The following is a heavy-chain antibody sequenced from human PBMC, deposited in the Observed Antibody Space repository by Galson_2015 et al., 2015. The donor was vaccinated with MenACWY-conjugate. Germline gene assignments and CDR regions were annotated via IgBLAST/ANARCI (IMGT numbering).Heavy chain of an antibody. CDR1: GFTFSRYW. J-gene: IGHJ4*02. V-gene: IGHV3-74*01. Sequence: ALRLSCAVSGFTFSRYWVDWVRQAPGKGLVWISRFNSDGSGITYADSVKGRFTMSRDNAKNTIYLQMNRLRVEDTAVYYCARRAWSSIWYYFDYWGQGTLVTVSS. CDR2: FNSDGSGI. D-gene: IGHD6-13*01. CDR3: ARRAWSSIWYYFDY.